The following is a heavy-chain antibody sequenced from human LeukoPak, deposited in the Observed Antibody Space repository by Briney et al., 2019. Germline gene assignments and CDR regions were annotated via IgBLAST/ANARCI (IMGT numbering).Heavy chain of an antibody. J-gene: IGHJ5*02. CDR1: GGNFRTYP. CDR3: ATSESGRSWDWFAP. CDR2: LTQFFRRT. D-gene: IGHD3-10*01. V-gene: IGHV1-69*05. Sequence: GASVKVSCKASGGNFRTYPISWVRQAPGQGLEWMGGLTQFFRRTNYTQKFQGGLTITTDESSSTAYMELSDLRSDDTAVYYCATSESGRSWDWFAPWGQGTLVTVSS.